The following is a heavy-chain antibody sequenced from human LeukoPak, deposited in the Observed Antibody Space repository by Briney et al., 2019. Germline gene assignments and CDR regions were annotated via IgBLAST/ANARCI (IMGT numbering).Heavy chain of an antibody. V-gene: IGHV1-18*01. D-gene: IGHD6-19*01. CDR2: ISAYNGNT. J-gene: IGHJ3*02. Sequence: GASVKVSCKASGYTFTSYGISWVRQAPGQGLEWMGWISAYNGNTNYAQKLQGRVTMTTDTSTSTAYMELRSLRSDDTAVYYCASAYSSGWYRRAFDIWGQGTMVTVSS. CDR3: ASAYSSGWYRRAFDI. CDR1: GYTFTSYG.